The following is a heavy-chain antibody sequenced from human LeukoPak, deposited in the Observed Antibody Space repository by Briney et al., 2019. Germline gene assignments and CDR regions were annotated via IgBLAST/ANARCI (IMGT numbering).Heavy chain of an antibody. CDR3: AGGRSSVLGY. CDR1: GGSISSSTYY. V-gene: IGHV4-39*01. Sequence: NSSETLSLTCTVSGGSISSSTYYWGWIRQPPGKGLEWIGSIYYSGTTYYNPSLKSRVTISVDTSKNQFSLKLSSVTAADTAVYYCAGGRSSVLGYWGQGTLVTVSS. J-gene: IGHJ4*02. CDR2: IYYSGTT. D-gene: IGHD6-19*01.